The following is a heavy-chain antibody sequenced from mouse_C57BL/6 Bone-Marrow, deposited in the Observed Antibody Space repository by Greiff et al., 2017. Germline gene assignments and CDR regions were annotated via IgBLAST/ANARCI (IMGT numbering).Heavy chain of an antibody. CDR2: ISSGSSTI. CDR3: ASTVVAMDY. Sequence: EVQLQESGGGLVKPGGSLKLSCAASGFTFSDYGMHWVRQAPEKGLEWVAYISSGSSTIYYADTVKGRFTISRDNAKNTLFLQLTSLRSEDTAMYYCASTVVAMDYWGQGTSVTVSS. J-gene: IGHJ4*01. D-gene: IGHD1-1*01. V-gene: IGHV5-17*01. CDR1: GFTFSDYG.